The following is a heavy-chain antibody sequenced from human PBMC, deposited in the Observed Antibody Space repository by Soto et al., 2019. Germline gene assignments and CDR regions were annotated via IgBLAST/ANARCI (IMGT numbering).Heavy chain of an antibody. J-gene: IGHJ4*02. CDR3: AKLGGDLAMVRGVARYFDY. V-gene: IGHV3-23*01. CDR1: GFTFSSYA. D-gene: IGHD3-10*01. CDR2: ISGSGGST. Sequence: GGSLRLSCAASGFTFSSYAMSWVRQAPEKGLEWVSTISGSGGSTYYADSVKGRFTMSRDNSKNTLYLQMNSLRAEDTAVYYCAKLGGDLAMVRGVARYFDYWGRGTLVTVSS.